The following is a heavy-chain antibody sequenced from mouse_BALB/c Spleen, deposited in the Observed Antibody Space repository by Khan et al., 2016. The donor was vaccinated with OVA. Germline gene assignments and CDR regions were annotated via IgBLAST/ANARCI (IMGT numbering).Heavy chain of an antibody. D-gene: IGHD2-4*01. Sequence: QVQLKQSGPGLVQPSQSLSITCTVSGFSLNNYSVHWVRQSPGKGLEWLGVIWSAGSTDYNAAFISRLTISKDNSRSQVFFKMNSLKPNDTAIYYCARRGKDYGRGALFAYWGQGTLVTVSA. CDR3: ARRGKDYGRGALFAY. J-gene: IGHJ3*01. CDR2: IWSAGST. V-gene: IGHV2-2*02. CDR1: GFSLNNYS.